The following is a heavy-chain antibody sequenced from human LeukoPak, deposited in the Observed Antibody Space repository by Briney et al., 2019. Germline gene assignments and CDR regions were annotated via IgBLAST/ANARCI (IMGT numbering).Heavy chain of an antibody. CDR3: AKAGSSGYRYYFDY. Sequence: PGGSLRLSCGASGFTFSSYAMSWVRQAPRKGLEWVSAISSSGGLAYYADSVKGRFTMSRDNSENTLFLQMNSLRADDTALYYCAKAGSSGYRYYFDYWGQGILVTVSS. CDR2: ISSSGGLA. D-gene: IGHD3-22*01. V-gene: IGHV3-23*01. CDR1: GFTFSSYA. J-gene: IGHJ4*02.